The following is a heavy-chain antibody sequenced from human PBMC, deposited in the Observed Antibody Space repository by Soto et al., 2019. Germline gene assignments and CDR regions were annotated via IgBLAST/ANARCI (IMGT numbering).Heavy chain of an antibody. V-gene: IGHV1-18*01. CDR2: VRAYNGNT. J-gene: IGHJ5*02. D-gene: IGHD6-13*01. CDR1: GYTFTSYG. Sequence: QVQLVQSGAEVKKPGASVKVSCKASGYTFTSYGISWVRQSPGQGLEWMGGVRAYNGNTNNAQKFEGRVAVTTDTSTSTAYMDLMNLRSDDTAVYYCARTSGYSSTDNWFDPWGQGTLVTVSS. CDR3: ARTSGYSSTDNWFDP.